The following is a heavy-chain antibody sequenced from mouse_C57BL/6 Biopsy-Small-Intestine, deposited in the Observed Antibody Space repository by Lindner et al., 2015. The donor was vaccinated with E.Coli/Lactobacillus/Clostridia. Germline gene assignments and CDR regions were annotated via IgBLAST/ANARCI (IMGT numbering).Heavy chain of an antibody. CDR2: IGTDNGNT. Sequence: SVKVSCKASGYTSTTYAMHWVRQAPGQRLEWMGWIGTDNGNTKYSQKFQGRVTITRDTSASTAYMELSSLRFEDTAVYYCASGKYASSSEYDYWGQGTLVTVSS. CDR3: ASGKYASSSEYDY. J-gene: IGHJ4*01. CDR1: GYTSTTYA. D-gene: IGHD3-1*01. V-gene: IGHV1-84*02.